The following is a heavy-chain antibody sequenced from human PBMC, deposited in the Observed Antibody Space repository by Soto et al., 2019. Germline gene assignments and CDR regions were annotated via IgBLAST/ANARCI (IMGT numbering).Heavy chain of an antibody. V-gene: IGHV4-34*01. CDR1: GGYFSGYY. D-gene: IGHD6-6*01. Sequence: PSETLSLTCAVYGGYFSGYYLSWIRQPPGKGLEWIGEINHSGSTNYNPSLKSRVTISVDTSKNQFSLKLSSVTAADTAVYYCARVIAARPPYYYYYMDVWGKGTTVTVSS. CDR3: ARVIAARPPYYYYYMDV. CDR2: INHSGST. J-gene: IGHJ6*03.